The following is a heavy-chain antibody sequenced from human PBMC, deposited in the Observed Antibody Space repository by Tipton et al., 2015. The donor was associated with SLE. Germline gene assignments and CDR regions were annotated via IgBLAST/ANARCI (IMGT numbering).Heavy chain of an antibody. D-gene: IGHD6-19*01. Sequence: SLRLSCAASGFTFSDYYMSWIRQAPGKGLEWVSYISSSSSYTNYADSVKGRFTISRDNAKNSLYLQMNSLRAEDTAVYYCARDRDSGWSDYWGQGTLVTVSS. CDR3: ARDRDSGWSDY. CDR1: GFTFSDYY. V-gene: IGHV3-11*06. CDR2: ISSSSSYT. J-gene: IGHJ4*02.